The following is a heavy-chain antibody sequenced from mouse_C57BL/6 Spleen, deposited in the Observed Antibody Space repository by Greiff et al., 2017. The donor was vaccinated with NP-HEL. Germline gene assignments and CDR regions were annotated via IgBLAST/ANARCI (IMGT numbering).Heavy chain of an antibody. J-gene: IGHJ4*01. CDR3: ARHGLAYYAMDY. CDR1: GFTFSSYG. V-gene: IGHV5-6*01. Sequence: EVQGVESGGDLVKPGGSLKLSCAASGFTFSSYGMSWVRQTPDKRLEWVATISSGGSYTYYPDSVKGRFTISRDNAKNTLYLQMSSLKSEDTAMYYCARHGLAYYAMDYWGQGTSVTVSS. CDR2: ISSGGSYT.